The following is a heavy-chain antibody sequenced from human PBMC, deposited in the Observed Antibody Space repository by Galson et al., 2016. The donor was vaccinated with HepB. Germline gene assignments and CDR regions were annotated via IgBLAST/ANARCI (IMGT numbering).Heavy chain of an antibody. CDR1: GFTVSSSY. D-gene: IGHD1-26*01. CDR2: MYSGGDS. V-gene: IGHV3-66*01. CDR3: ARDSLGADYFDS. Sequence: SLRLSCAVSGFTVSSSYMAWVRRAPGKGLEWVAVMYSGGDSYYAESVQGRFTISRDIYKNMVFFEMNRLRVEDTAMYYCARDSLGADYFDSWGQGTLVTVS. J-gene: IGHJ4*02.